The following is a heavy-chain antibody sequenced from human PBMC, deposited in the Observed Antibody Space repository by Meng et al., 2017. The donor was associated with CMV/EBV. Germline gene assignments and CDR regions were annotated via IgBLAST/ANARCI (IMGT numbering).Heavy chain of an antibody. J-gene: IGHJ4*02. CDR2: IKSKIDGGKI. CDR3: TTLLRGF. CDR1: GFTCTNAA. D-gene: IGHD2-15*01. V-gene: IGHV3-15*01. Sequence: LGLCCAASGFTCTNAAMTWVRQASGKGLEWIGRIKSKIDGGKIDYAAPVRGRFAISRDDSKATVYLQIDTLEIEDTGMYYCTTLLRGFWGQGTLVTVSS.